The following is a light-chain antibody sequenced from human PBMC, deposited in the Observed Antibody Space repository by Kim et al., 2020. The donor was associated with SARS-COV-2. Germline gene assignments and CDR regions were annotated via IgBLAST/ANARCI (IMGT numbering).Light chain of an antibody. CDR1: NIGSKS. J-gene: IGLJ3*02. CDR2: YDR. V-gene: IGLV3-21*04. Sequence: APGKTARITCGGNNIGSKSVHWYQQKPGQAPVLVIYYDRARPSGIPERFSGSNSGNTATLTISRVDAGDEADYYCQVWDSSSDHRVFGGGTKLTVL. CDR3: QVWDSSSDHRV.